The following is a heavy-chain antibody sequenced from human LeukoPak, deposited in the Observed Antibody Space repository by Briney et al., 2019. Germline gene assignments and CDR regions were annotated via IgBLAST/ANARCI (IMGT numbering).Heavy chain of an antibody. CDR1: GFTFSDYY. CDR2: ISSRGKTV. D-gene: IGHD5-24*01. Sequence: GGSLRLSCAASGFTFSDYYMSWIRQAPDKGLEWISYISSRGKTVHYADSVKGRFTTSRDNAEMSLYLQMDSLRAEDTAIYFCARGRDGYKYWGPGTRVTVSS. V-gene: IGHV3-11*01. CDR3: ARGRDGYKY. J-gene: IGHJ4*02.